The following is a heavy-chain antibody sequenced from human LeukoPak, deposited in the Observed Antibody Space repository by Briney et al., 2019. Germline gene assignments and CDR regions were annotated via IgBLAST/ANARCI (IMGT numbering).Heavy chain of an antibody. V-gene: IGHV3-74*01. J-gene: IGHJ4*02. CDR3: ARGRPHGNDY. D-gene: IGHD4-23*01. CDR1: GFTFDDYG. Sequence: GGSLRLSCAASGFTFDDYGMSWVRQAPGKGLVWVSRIASDGSSTTYADSVKGRFSISRDNAKNTLYLQMNSLRVEDTAVYYCARGRPHGNDYWGQGTLVTVSS. CDR2: IASDGSST.